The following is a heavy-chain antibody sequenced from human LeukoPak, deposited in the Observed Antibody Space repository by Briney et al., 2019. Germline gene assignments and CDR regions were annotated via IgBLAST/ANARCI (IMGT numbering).Heavy chain of an antibody. J-gene: IGHJ4*02. CDR1: GFTFSSYG. D-gene: IGHD6-6*01. CDR3: AKDLVAARPDSYFDC. CDR2: IWYDGSNK. Sequence: HPGRSLRLSCAASGFTFSSYGMHWVRQAPGKGLEWVAVIWYDGSNKYYADSVKGRFTISRDNSKNTLYLQMNSLRAEDTAVYYCAKDLVAARPDSYFDCWGQGTLVTVSS. V-gene: IGHV3-33*06.